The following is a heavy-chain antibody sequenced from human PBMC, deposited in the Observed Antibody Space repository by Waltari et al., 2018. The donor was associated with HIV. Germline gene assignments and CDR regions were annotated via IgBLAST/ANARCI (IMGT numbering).Heavy chain of an antibody. J-gene: IGHJ4*02. CDR3: AKGASGWSPGY. Sequence: QVQLVESGGGVVQPGRSLRLSCAASGFTFSSYGMHEVRQAPGKGLEWVAVISYYGDNKDYADCVKGRFTISRDNSNNTLYLQMNSLRVGDTAVYYCAKGASGWSPGYWGEGTLVTVSS. V-gene: IGHV3-30*18. CDR1: GFTFSSYG. D-gene: IGHD6-19*01. CDR2: ISYYGDNK.